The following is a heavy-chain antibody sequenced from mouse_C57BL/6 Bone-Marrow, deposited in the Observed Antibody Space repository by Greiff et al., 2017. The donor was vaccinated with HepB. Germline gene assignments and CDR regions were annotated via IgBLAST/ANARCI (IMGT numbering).Heavy chain of an antibody. CDR1: GYTFTEYT. CDR2: FYPGSGSI. D-gene: IGHD1-1*01. Sequence: QVQLQQSGAELVKPGASVKLSCKASGYTFTEYTIHWVKQRSGQGLEWIGWFYPGSGSIKYNEKFKDKATLTADKSSSTVDMELSRLTSEDSAVYFCARHEEGRDYYGSRKGFAYWGQGTLVTVSA. J-gene: IGHJ3*01. CDR3: ARHEEGRDYYGSRKGFAY. V-gene: IGHV1-62-2*01.